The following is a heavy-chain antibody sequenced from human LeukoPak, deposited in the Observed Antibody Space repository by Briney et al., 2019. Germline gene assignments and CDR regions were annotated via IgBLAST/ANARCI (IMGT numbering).Heavy chain of an antibody. CDR3: ARVRIVVVVAATPDAFDI. D-gene: IGHD2-15*01. J-gene: IGHJ3*02. Sequence: PSETLSLTCAVYGGSFSGYYWSWIRQPPGKGLEWIGEINHSGSTNYNPSLKSRVTISVDTSKNQFSLKLSSVTAADTAVYYCARVRIVVVVAATPDAFDIWGQGTMVTVSS. CDR2: INHSGST. CDR1: GGSFSGYY. V-gene: IGHV4-34*01.